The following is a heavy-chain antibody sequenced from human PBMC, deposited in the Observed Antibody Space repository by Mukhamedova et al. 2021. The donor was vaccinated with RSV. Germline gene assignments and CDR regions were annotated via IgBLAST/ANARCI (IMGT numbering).Heavy chain of an antibody. D-gene: IGHD4-17*01. CDR2: IRNQTDGGTT. CDR3: ARPLTTVTTTPGY. J-gene: IGHJ4*02. Sequence: GRQAPGKGLEWVGRIRNQTDGGTTDYAAPVKGRFIISRDDSKNTLYLQMNSLKTEDTAVYYCARPLTTVTTTPGYWGQGTPVTVSS. V-gene: IGHV3-15*01.